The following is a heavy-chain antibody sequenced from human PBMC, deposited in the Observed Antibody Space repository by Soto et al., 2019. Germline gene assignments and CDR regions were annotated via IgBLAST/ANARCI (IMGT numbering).Heavy chain of an antibody. CDR3: VKDGGITGTTLFRVEYYYYYGMDV. Sequence: PVGSLRLSCAASGFTFSSDAMSWVRQAPGKGLEWVSAISGSGGSTYYANSVKGRFTISRDNSKNTLYLQMNSPRAEDTAVYYCVKDGGITGTTLFRVEYYYYYGMDVWSQGTTVTVSS. V-gene: IGHV3-23*01. J-gene: IGHJ6*02. D-gene: IGHD1-7*01. CDR2: ISGSGGST. CDR1: GFTFSSDA.